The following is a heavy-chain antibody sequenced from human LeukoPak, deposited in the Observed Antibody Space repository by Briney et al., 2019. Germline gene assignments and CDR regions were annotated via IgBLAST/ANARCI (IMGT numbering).Heavy chain of an antibody. D-gene: IGHD4-17*01. CDR1: GSTVSSNY. Sequence: GGSLRLSCAASGSTVSSNYMSWVRQAPGKGLEWVSVIYSGGSTYYADSVKGRFTISRDNSKNTLYLQMNSLRAEDTAVYYCVRGDYGDYTLFDYWGQGTLVTVSS. CDR2: IYSGGST. V-gene: IGHV3-53*01. CDR3: VRGDYGDYTLFDY. J-gene: IGHJ4*02.